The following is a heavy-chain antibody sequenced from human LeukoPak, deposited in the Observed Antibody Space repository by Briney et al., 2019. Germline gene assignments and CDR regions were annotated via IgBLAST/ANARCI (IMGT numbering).Heavy chain of an antibody. J-gene: IGHJ4*02. CDR3: ARQRYHDS. Sequence: GGSLRLSCATSGFTFSSYWMSWVRQAPGKGLEWVANIKQDGSEKNYLDSVKGRFTISRDNAKNSLYMQMNSLRAEDTAVYYCARQRYHDSWGQGTLVTVSS. D-gene: IGHD2-2*01. CDR1: GFTFSSYW. V-gene: IGHV3-7*01. CDR2: IKQDGSEK.